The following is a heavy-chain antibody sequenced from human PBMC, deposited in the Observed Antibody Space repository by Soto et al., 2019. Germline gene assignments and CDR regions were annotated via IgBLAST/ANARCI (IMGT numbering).Heavy chain of an antibody. CDR2: ISGSGGST. J-gene: IGHJ4*02. Sequence: GGSLRLSCAASGFTFSSYAMSWVRQAPGKGLEWVSAISGSGGSTYYADSVKGRFTISRDNSKNTLYLQMNSLRAEDTAVYYCAKVPGFGVRLRGSSWYFDYWGQGTLVTVSS. D-gene: IGHD6-13*01. CDR1: GFTFSSYA. V-gene: IGHV3-23*01. CDR3: AKVPGFGVRLRGSSWYFDY.